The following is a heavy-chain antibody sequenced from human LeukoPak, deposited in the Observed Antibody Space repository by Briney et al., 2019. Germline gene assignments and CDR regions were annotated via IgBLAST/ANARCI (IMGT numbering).Heavy chain of an antibody. J-gene: IGHJ2*01. CDR2: IYLSGST. CDR1: GGSVSSGSYY. CDR3: ARDAIPSSFWYFDL. V-gene: IGHV4-61*01. D-gene: IGHD2-2*01. Sequence: PSETLSLTCTVSGGSVSSGSYYCSWIRQPPGKGLEWIGYIYLSGSTNYNPSLKSRVTISVDTSKNQFSLKLRSVTAADTAVYYCARDAIPSSFWYFDLWGRGTLVTVSS.